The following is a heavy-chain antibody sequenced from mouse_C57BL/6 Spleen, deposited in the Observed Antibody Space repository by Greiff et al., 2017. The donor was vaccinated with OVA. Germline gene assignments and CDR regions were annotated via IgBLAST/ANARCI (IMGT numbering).Heavy chain of an antibody. V-gene: IGHV1-64*01. CDR1: GYTFTSYW. D-gene: IGHD2-4*01. Sequence: QVQLQQPGAELVKPGASVKLSCKASGYTFTSYWMHWVKQRPGQGLEWIGMIHPNSGSTNYNQKFKGKATLTVDKSSSTAYMQLSSLTSEDSAVYYCAMGGYYDYDEDYWGQGTTLTVSS. CDR3: AMGGYYDYDEDY. CDR2: IHPNSGST. J-gene: IGHJ2*01.